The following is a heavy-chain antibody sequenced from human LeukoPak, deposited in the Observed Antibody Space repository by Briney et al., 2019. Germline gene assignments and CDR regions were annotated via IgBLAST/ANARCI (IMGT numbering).Heavy chain of an antibody. CDR1: GDSVSSNSAA. J-gene: IGHJ4*02. CDR3: ERDPKGHSFNPSAYDY. Sequence: SQTLSLTCAISGDSVSSNSAAWNWIRQSPSRGLESLGRTYYRSKWYNDYAVSVKSRITINPDTSKNQFSLQLNSVTPEDTAVYYCERDPKGHSFNPSAYDYWGQETLVTVSS. CDR2: TYYRSKWYN. V-gene: IGHV6-1*01. D-gene: IGHD3-22*01.